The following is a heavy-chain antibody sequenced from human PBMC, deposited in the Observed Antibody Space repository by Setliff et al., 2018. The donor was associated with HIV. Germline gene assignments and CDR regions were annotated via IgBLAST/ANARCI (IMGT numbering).Heavy chain of an antibody. CDR2: IHYSGST. D-gene: IGHD1-26*01. J-gene: IGHJ4*02. CDR3: ARLRDMEWELIGLDY. CDR1: GGSISNYY. V-gene: IGHV4-59*01. Sequence: SETLSLTCTVSGGSISNYYWSWIRQSPEKGLEWIGYIHYSGSTNYNPSLKSRVTISLDTPKNQFSLKLSSVTAADTAIYYCARLRDMEWELIGLDYWGRGTLVTVSS.